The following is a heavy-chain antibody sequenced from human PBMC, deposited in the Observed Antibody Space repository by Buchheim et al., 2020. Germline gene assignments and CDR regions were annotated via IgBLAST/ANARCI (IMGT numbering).Heavy chain of an antibody. Sequence: EVQLLESGGGLVQPGGSLRLSCAASGFTFSSYAMSWVRQAPGKGLEWVSAISGSGGSTYYADSVKGRFTISRDNSKNTLYLQMNSLRAEDTAVYYCAKDLRRGLQLWLSDPYYYYGMDVWGQGTT. CDR3: AKDLRRGLQLWLSDPYYYYGMDV. J-gene: IGHJ6*02. CDR1: GFTFSSYA. CDR2: ISGSGGST. D-gene: IGHD5-18*01. V-gene: IGHV3-23*01.